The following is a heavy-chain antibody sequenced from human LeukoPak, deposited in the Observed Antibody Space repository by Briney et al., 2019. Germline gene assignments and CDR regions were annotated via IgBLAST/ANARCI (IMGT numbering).Heavy chain of an antibody. J-gene: IGHJ4*02. CDR1: GGSISSYY. CDR2: IYYSGSS. Sequence: SETLSLTCTVSGGSISSYYWSWIRQPPGKGLEWIGYIYYSGSSNYNPSLKSRVTISVDTSKNQFSLKLSSVTAADTAVYYCARVNIWGSYFDYWGQGTLVTVSS. D-gene: IGHD7-27*01. V-gene: IGHV4-59*01. CDR3: ARVNIWGSYFDY.